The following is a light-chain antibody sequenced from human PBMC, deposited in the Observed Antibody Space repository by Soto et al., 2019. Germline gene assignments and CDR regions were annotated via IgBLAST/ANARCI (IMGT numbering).Light chain of an antibody. CDR2: GAS. Sequence: EIVMTQSPATLSVSPGERATLSCRASQSVSSNLAWYQQKPGQAPRLLIYGASTRATGIPARLSGSGSGTEFTLTISSLQSEDFALYYCQQYNNWPPLTFGGGTKVDIK. J-gene: IGKJ4*01. CDR1: QSVSSN. CDR3: QQYNNWPPLT. V-gene: IGKV3-15*01.